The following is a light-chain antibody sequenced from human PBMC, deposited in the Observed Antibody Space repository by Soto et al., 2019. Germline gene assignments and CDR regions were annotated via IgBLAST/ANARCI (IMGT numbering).Light chain of an antibody. V-gene: IGKV4-1*01. Sequence: DIVMTQSPDSLAVSLGERATINCRSSQTILYSPNNKNQLAWYQQKPGQPPKLLFYWASTRESGVTDRFSGSESGTDFTLTISSLQAEDVAVYYCQQYYSPPYTFGQGTKLEI. CDR1: QTILYSPNNKNQ. CDR2: WAS. J-gene: IGKJ2*01. CDR3: QQYYSPPYT.